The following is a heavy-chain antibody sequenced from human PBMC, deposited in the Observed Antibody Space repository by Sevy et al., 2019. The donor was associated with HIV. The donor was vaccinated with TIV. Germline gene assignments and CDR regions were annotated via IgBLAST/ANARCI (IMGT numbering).Heavy chain of an antibody. CDR2: ISYDGNNK. CDR1: GFTFSTYA. V-gene: IGHV3-30*04. CDR3: AKGYGSGSPPDY. D-gene: IGHD3-10*01. Sequence: GGSLRLSCTASGFTFSTYAMYWVHQAPGKGLEWVAVISYDGNNKDYADSVKGRFTISRDNSKKKVDLQMNSLTVEDTAVYYCAKGYGSGSPPDYWGQGTLVTVSS. J-gene: IGHJ4*02.